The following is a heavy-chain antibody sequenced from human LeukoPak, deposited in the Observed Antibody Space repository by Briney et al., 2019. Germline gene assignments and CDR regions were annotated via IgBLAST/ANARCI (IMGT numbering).Heavy chain of an antibody. J-gene: IGHJ4*02. CDR2: ISAYNGNT. CDR1: GYTFTGQY. Sequence: GASVKVSFKSSGYTFTGQYLHWVRQAPGQGLEWMGWISAYNGNTNYAQKLQGRVTMTTDTSTSTAYMELRSLRSDDTAVYYCARVPGSYDILTGYYFRANYYFDYWGQGTVVTVSS. D-gene: IGHD3-9*01. V-gene: IGHV1-18*01. CDR3: ARVPGSYDILTGYYFRANYYFDY.